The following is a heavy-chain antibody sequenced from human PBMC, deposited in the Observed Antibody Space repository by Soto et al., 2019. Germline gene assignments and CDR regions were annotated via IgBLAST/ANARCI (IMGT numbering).Heavy chain of an antibody. D-gene: IGHD3-3*01. J-gene: IGHJ3*02. CDR3: ARDTFGDFSTFDI. CDR1: GGTFSSYT. V-gene: IGHV1-46*01. CDR2: INPSGGST. Sequence: ASVKVSCKASGGTFSSYTISWVRQAPGQGLEWMGIINPSGGSTSYAQKFQGRVTMTRDTSTSTVYMELSSLRSEDTAVYYCARDTFGDFSTFDIWGQGTMVTVSS.